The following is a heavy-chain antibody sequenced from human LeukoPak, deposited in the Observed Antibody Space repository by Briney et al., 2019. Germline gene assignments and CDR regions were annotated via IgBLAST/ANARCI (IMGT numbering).Heavy chain of an antibody. V-gene: IGHV4-34*01. Sequence: PSETLSLTCAVYGGSFSGYYWSWLRQPPGKGLEWIGEINHSGSTNYNPSLKSRVTISVDTSKNQFSLKLSSVTAADAAVYYCARRGATMVRGTKLDYYYGMDVWGKGTTVTVSS. J-gene: IGHJ6*04. D-gene: IGHD3-10*01. CDR3: ARRGATMVRGTKLDYYYGMDV. CDR1: GGSFSGYY. CDR2: INHSGST.